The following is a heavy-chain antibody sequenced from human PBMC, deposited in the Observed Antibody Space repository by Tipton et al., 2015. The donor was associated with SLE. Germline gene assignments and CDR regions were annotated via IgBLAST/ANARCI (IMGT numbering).Heavy chain of an antibody. V-gene: IGHV3-23*03. CDR1: GFTFSSYA. CDR2: IYSGGST. J-gene: IGHJ4*02. CDR3: ARGGVGGYDYFDF. Sequence: SLRLSCAASGFTFSSYAMSWVRQAPGKGLEWVSVIYSGGSTYYADSVKGRFTISRDNSKNTLYLQMNSLRAEDTAVYYCARGGVGGYDYFDFWGQGTLVTVSS. D-gene: IGHD5-12*01.